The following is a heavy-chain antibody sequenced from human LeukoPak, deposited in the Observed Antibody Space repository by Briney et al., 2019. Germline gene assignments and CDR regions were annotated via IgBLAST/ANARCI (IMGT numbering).Heavy chain of an antibody. D-gene: IGHD1-14*01. CDR1: GGTFSSYA. CDR3: ARDQPGMSDSLYYYYYGMDV. CDR2: IIPILGIA. V-gene: IGHV1-69*04. Sequence: SVKVSCKASGGTFSSYAISWVRQAPGQGLEWMGRIIPILGIANYAQKFQGRVTITADKSTSTAYMELSSLRSEDTAVYYCARDQPGMSDSLYYYYYGMDVWGQGTTVTVSS. J-gene: IGHJ6*02.